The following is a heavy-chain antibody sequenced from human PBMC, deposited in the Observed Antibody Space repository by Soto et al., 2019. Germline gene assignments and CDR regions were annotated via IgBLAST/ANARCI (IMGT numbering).Heavy chain of an antibody. CDR2: TYHTGTA. CDR1: GGSISSGGYS. D-gene: IGHD6-13*01. V-gene: IGHV4-30-2*01. CDR3: AKEGGYSSSWTYYYYGMDV. Sequence: SETLSLTCAVSGGSISSGGYSWTWIRQPPGKGLEWVGHTYHTGTAYYSPSLKSRVTISVDTSKNQFSLKLTSATAADTAVYYCAKEGGYSSSWTYYYYGMDVWGQGTTVTVSS. J-gene: IGHJ6*02.